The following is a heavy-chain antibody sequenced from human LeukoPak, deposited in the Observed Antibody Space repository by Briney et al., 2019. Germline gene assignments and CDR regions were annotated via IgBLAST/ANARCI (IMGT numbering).Heavy chain of an antibody. V-gene: IGHV3-23*01. Sequence: GGSLRLSCAASGFTFSSYGMHWVRQAPGKGLEWVSAITNSGGTTYYADSVKGRFTISRDNSKNTLYLQMNSLRAEDTAVYYCAKDSPHVSWLFDYWGQGTLVTVSS. CDR1: GFTFSSYG. CDR3: AKDSPHVSWLFDY. D-gene: IGHD3-16*01. J-gene: IGHJ4*02. CDR2: ITNSGGTT.